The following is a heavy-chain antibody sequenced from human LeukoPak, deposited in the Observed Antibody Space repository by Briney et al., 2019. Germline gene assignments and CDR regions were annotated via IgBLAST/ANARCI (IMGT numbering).Heavy chain of an antibody. Sequence: GGSLRLSCVGSGFTFSTYWMSWVRQAPGKGLEWVANIMQDGSEKNYVGSVKGRFTISRDNAKNSLYLQMNSLRAEDTAVYYCAREVYSSSRPADAFDIWGQGTVVTVSS. CDR1: GFTFSTYW. CDR2: IMQDGSEK. CDR3: AREVYSSSRPADAFDI. J-gene: IGHJ3*02. V-gene: IGHV3-7*01. D-gene: IGHD6-13*01.